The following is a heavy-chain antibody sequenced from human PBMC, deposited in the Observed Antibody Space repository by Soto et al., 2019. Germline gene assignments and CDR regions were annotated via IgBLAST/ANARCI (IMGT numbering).Heavy chain of an antibody. V-gene: IGHV3-23*01. CDR1: GFTFSSYA. D-gene: IGHD3-3*01. J-gene: IGHJ4*02. CDR3: AKDTEVLRFLEWLAPFDY. CDR2: ISGSGGST. Sequence: GGSLRLSCAASGFTFSSYAMSWVRQAPGKGLEWVSAISGSGGSTYYADSVKGRFTISRDNSKNTLYLQMNSLRAEDTAVYYCAKDTEVLRFLEWLAPFDYWGQGTLVTVSS.